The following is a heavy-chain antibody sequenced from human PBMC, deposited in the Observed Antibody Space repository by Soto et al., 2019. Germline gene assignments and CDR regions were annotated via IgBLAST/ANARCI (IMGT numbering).Heavy chain of an antibody. J-gene: IGHJ4*02. D-gene: IGHD3-10*01. CDR1: GDTFNFYS. V-gene: IGHV1-69*02. CDR2: INPILSMS. Sequence: QVQLVQSGAEVKKPGPSVRVSCKASGDTFNFYSINWVRQAPGLGLEWMGRINPILSMSNYAQRFQGRVTMTADKSTSTAYMELSSLRSEDTAMYYCASSYGSGYRAFDSWGQGALVTVSS. CDR3: ASSYGSGYRAFDS.